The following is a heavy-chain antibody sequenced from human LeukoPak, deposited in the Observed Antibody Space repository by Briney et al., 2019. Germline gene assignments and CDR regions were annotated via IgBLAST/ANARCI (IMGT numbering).Heavy chain of an antibody. CDR2: INPNSGGT. D-gene: IGHD2-21*02. Sequence: ASVKVSCKASGYTFTDYFMHWVRQAPGQGLEWMGWINPNSGGTNYAQKFQGRVTMTRDTSTSTVYMELSSLRSEDTAVYYCARDRRVGDCGGDCPNFDYWGQGTLVTVSS. V-gene: IGHV1-2*02. CDR3: ARDRRVGDCGGDCPNFDY. CDR1: GYTFTDYF. J-gene: IGHJ4*02.